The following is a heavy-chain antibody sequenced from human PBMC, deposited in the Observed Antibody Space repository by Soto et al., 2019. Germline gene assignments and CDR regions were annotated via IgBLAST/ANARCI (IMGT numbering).Heavy chain of an antibody. CDR3: ARTSLQSYYYYMDV. D-gene: IGHD4-4*01. CDR2: IFSNDEK. CDR1: GFSLSNARMG. V-gene: IGHV2-26*01. Sequence: SGPTLVNPTETLTLTRTVSGFSLSNARMGVSWIRQPPGKALEWLAHIFSNDEKSYSTSLKSRLTISKDTSKSQVVLTMTNMDPLDTATYYCARTSLQSYYYYMDVWGKGTTVTVSS. J-gene: IGHJ6*03.